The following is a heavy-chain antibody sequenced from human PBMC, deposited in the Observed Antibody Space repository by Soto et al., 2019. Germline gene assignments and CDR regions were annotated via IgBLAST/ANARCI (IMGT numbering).Heavy chain of an antibody. V-gene: IGHV4-30-2*01. D-gene: IGHD1-26*01. CDR1: GGSISSGGYS. CDR3: APRGELPRYY. CDR2: IYHSGST. J-gene: IGHJ4*02. Sequence: PSETLSLTCAVSGGSISSGGYSWSWIRQPPGKGLEWIGYIYHSGSTYYNPSLKSRVTISVDRSKNQFSLKLSSETAADTAVYFFAPRGELPRYYWGQGTLVTVSS.